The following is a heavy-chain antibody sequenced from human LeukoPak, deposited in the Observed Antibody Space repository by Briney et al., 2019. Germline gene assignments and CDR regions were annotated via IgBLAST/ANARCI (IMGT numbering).Heavy chain of an antibody. Sequence: SETLSLTCAVYGGSFSGYYWSWVRQPPGKGLEWIGEINHSGSTNYNPSLKSRVTISVDTSKNQFSLKLSSVTAADTAVYYCARGYSSSWYIGGYFDYWGQGTLVTVSS. CDR2: INHSGST. CDR3: ARGYSSSWYIGGYFDY. CDR1: GGSFSGYY. V-gene: IGHV4-34*01. D-gene: IGHD6-13*01. J-gene: IGHJ4*02.